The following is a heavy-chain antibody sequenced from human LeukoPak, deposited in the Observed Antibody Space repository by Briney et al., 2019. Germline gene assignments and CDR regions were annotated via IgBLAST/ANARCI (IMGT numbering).Heavy chain of an antibody. Sequence: PSETLSLTCTVSGGSVSSGSYYWSWIRQPPGKGLEWIGYIYYSGSTNYNPSLKSRVTISVDTSKNQFSLKLSSVTAADTAVYYCARVKGYYAHPPYSWFDPWGQGTLVTVSS. CDR2: IYYSGST. V-gene: IGHV4-61*01. D-gene: IGHD3-22*01. CDR1: GGSVSSGSYY. CDR3: ARVKGYYAHPPYSWFDP. J-gene: IGHJ5*02.